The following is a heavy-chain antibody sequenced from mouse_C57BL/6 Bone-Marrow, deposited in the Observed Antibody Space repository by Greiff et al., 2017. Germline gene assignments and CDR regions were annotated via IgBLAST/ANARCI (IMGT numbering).Heavy chain of an antibody. CDR3: ARHGYDYAWFAY. CDR2: ISSGGSYT. CDR1: GFTFSSYG. D-gene: IGHD2-4*01. V-gene: IGHV5-6*01. J-gene: IGHJ3*01. Sequence: EVHLVESGGDLVKPGGSLKLSCAASGFTFSSYGMSWVRQTPDKRLEWVATISSGGSYTYYPDSVKGRFTISRDNAKNTLYLQMSSPKSEDTAMYYCARHGYDYAWFAYWGQGTLVTVSA.